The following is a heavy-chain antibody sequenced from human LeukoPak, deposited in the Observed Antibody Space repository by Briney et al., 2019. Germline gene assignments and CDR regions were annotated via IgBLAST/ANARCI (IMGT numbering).Heavy chain of an antibody. V-gene: IGHV3-33*01. CDR3: ARGLNYYDSSGYYR. CDR1: GFTFNSYG. D-gene: IGHD3-22*01. Sequence: GRSLRLSCAASGFTFNSYGMHWVRQAPGKGLEWVAFIWYDGGNKYYGDSVKGRFTISRDNSENTLYLQMNSLRAEDTAVYYCARGLNYYDSSGYYRWGQGTLVTVSS. J-gene: IGHJ4*02. CDR2: IWYDGGNK.